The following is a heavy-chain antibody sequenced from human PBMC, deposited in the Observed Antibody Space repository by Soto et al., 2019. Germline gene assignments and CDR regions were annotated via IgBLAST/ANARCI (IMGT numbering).Heavy chain of an antibody. V-gene: IGHV5-10-1*01. CDR1: GYSFTSYW. CDR2: IDPSDSYT. Sequence: GESLKISCNGSGYSFTSYWISWVRQMPGKGLEWMGRIDPSDSYTNYSPSFQGHVTISADKSISTAYLQWSSLKASDTAMYYCARHVVAAAGTGYTYGMDVWGQGTTVTVSS. J-gene: IGHJ6*02. CDR3: ARHVVAAAGTGYTYGMDV. D-gene: IGHD6-13*01.